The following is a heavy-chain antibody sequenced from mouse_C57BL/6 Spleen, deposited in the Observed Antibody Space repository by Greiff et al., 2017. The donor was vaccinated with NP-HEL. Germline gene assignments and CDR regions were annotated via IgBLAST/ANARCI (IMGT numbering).Heavy chain of an antibody. CDR1: GFNSKDYY. J-gene: IGHJ3*01. Sequence: EVQLQQSGAELVRPGASVKLSCTASGFNSKDYYMHWVKQRPEQGLEWIGRIDPEDGDTEYAPKFQGKATMTADTSSNTAYLQLSSLTSEDTAVDYCTTHYGSGWFAYWGQGTLVTVSA. D-gene: IGHD1-1*01. CDR2: IDPEDGDT. V-gene: IGHV14-1*01. CDR3: TTHYGSGWFAY.